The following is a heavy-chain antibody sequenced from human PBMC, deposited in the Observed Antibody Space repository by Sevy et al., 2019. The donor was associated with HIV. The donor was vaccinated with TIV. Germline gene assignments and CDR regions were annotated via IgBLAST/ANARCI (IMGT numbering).Heavy chain of an antibody. V-gene: IGHV3-30*18. CDR1: GFTFSSYG. CDR3: AKDSGGQWLAPQEH. Sequence: GGSLRLSCAASGFTFSSYGMHWVRQAPGKGLEWVAVISYDGSNTYYADSVKGRFTISRDNSKNTLYLQMNSLRAEDTAVYYCAKDSGGQWLAPQEHWGQGTLVTVSS. CDR2: ISYDGSNT. D-gene: IGHD6-19*01. J-gene: IGHJ1*01.